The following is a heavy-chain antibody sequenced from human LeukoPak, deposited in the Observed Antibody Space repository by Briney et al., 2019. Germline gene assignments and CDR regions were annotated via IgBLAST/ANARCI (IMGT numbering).Heavy chain of an antibody. CDR1: GLTFSNAW. Sequence: GGSLRLSCAASGLTFSNAWMSWVRQAPGKGLEWVGRIKSKTDGGTTDYAAPVKGRFTISRDDSKNTLYLQMNSLKTEDTAVYYCAKSGALWFGELYYYYYYYMDVWGKGTTVTISS. CDR3: AKSGALWFGELYYYYYYYMDV. CDR2: IKSKTDGGTT. V-gene: IGHV3-15*01. D-gene: IGHD3-10*01. J-gene: IGHJ6*03.